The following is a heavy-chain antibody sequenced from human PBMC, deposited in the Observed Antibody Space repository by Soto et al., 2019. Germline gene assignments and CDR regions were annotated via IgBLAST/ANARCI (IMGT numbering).Heavy chain of an antibody. CDR1: GASISSGGYF. Sequence: SETLSLTCTVSGASISSGGYFWSWIRQHPEKGLEWIGYIYYTGSTDYNPSLKSRVTISVDTSKNRFSLKLTSVTAADAAVYFCARWDHNWGSHVLDFWGQGTLVPVSS. J-gene: IGHJ5*01. D-gene: IGHD7-27*01. CDR3: ARWDHNWGSHVLDF. V-gene: IGHV4-31*03. CDR2: IYYTGST.